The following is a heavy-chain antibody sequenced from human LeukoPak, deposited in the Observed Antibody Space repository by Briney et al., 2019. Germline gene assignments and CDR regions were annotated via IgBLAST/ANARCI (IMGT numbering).Heavy chain of an antibody. CDR1: GGSISSGGYY. V-gene: IGHV4-31*03. CDR2: IYYSGST. D-gene: IGHD5-18*01. J-gene: IGHJ4*02. CDR3: ARAIQGARPFDY. Sequence: SQTLSLTCTVSGGSISSGGYYWSWIRQHPGKGLEWIGYIYYSGSTYYNPSLESRVTISVDTSKNQFSLKLSSVTAADTAVYYCARAIQGARPFDYWGQGTLVTVSS.